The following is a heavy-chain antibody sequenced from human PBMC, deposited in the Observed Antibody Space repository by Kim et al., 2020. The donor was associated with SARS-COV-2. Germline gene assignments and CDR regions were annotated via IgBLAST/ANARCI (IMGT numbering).Heavy chain of an antibody. CDR1: GLTFSNAF. J-gene: IGHJ4*02. CDR2: ITKYVDTETT. CDR3: TADVLEYSNDY. Sequence: GGSLRLSCAASGLTFSNAFMSWVRQAPGKGLEWVGRITKYVDTETTDYAAAVKGRFTISKDQSKNTLFLQMNSLKAEDTAVYYCTADVLEYSNDYWGQGSLVVVSS. V-gene: IGHV3-15*01. D-gene: IGHD3-3*01.